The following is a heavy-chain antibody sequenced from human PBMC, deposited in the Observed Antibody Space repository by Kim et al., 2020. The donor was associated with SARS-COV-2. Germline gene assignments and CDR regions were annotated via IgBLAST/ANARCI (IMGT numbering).Heavy chain of an antibody. D-gene: IGHD2-15*01. CDR1: GFTFSHYS. J-gene: IGHJ5*02. V-gene: IGHV3-30*02. CDR2: ISYDGKNK. CDR3: AKDLHVVVASAPDT. Sequence: GGSLRLSCVGSGFTFSHYSMHWVRQAPGKGLEWVAVISYDGKNKYYGDSGKGRFTVSRDDSKSTVYLQMNSLRPEDTGLYHCAKDLHVVVASAPDTWGQGTLVTVSS.